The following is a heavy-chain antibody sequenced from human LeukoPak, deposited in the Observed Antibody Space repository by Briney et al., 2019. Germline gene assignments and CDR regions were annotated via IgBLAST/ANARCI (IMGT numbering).Heavy chain of an antibody. CDR3: AKDPSYYYDSSGYSY. V-gene: IGHV3-23*01. D-gene: IGHD3-22*01. CDR1: GFTFSSYA. CDR2: ISGSGGST. J-gene: IGHJ4*02. Sequence: PGGSLRLSCAASGFTFSSYAMSWVRQAPGKGLEWVSAISGSGGSTYYADSVKGRFTISRDNSKNTLYLQMNSLRAEDTAVCYCAKDPSYYYDSSGYSYWGQGTLVTVSS.